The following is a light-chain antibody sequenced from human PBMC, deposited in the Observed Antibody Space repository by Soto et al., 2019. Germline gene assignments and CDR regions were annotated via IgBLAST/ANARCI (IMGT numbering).Light chain of an antibody. CDR1: QSISSN. Sequence: EIVMTQSPATLSVSPGERATLSCRASQSISSNLAWYQQKPGQAPRLLIYGASTSATGIPARFSGSGSGTEFTPTISSLQSEDFAVYYCQHYSNWPPWTFGQGPKVEIK. V-gene: IGKV3-15*01. J-gene: IGKJ1*01. CDR3: QHYSNWPPWT. CDR2: GAS.